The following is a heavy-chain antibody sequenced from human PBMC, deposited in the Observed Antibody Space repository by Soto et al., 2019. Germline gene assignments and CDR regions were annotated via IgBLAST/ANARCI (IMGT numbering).Heavy chain of an antibody. V-gene: IGHV4-34*01. CDR3: ARGSLGGYYGGLDV. Sequence: QVQLQQWGAGLLRPSETLSLTCAVNTGSFTGHFWHWIRQSPGKGLEWIGEINPTRGTNYNPSLKSRVAISLEMSRNQFSLTLRSVTAADTAVYYCARGSLGGYYGGLDVWGQGTVVTVSS. J-gene: IGHJ3*01. CDR1: TGSFTGHF. D-gene: IGHD3-10*01. CDR2: INPTRGT.